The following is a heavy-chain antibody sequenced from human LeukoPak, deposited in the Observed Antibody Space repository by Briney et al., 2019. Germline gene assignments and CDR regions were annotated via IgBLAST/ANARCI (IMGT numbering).Heavy chain of an antibody. Sequence: SETLSLTCTVSGDSIRKSRYYWGWIRQPPGKGLEWIGSIYYGGTTYYNPSLKSRVTISVDTSKNQFSLKLSSVTAADTAVYYCAIQNYYGSGSSANWGQGTLVTVSS. CDR2: IYYGGTT. CDR1: GDSIRKSRYY. CDR3: AIQNYYGSGSSAN. V-gene: IGHV4-39*01. J-gene: IGHJ4*02. D-gene: IGHD3-10*01.